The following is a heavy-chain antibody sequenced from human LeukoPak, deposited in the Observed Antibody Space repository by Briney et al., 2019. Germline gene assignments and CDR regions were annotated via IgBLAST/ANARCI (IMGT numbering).Heavy chain of an antibody. V-gene: IGHV4-38-2*02. Sequence: PSETLSLTCAVSGYSISCGYYWGWIRQPPGKGLEWIGRIYTSGSTNYNPSLKSRVTMSVDTSKNQFSLKLSSVTAADTAVYYCARDNRIQLWLFDYWGQGTLVTVSS. CDR1: GYSISCGYY. J-gene: IGHJ4*02. CDR2: IYTSGST. D-gene: IGHD5-18*01. CDR3: ARDNRIQLWLFDY.